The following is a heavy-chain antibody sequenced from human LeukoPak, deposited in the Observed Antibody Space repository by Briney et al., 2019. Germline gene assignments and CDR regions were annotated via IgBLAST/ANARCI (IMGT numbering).Heavy chain of an antibody. D-gene: IGHD3-10*01. CDR3: AKEGYYGSGSFPDY. V-gene: IGHV3-30*18. CDR2: VSSDGNNK. CDR1: GFTFSSYG. Sequence: GGSLRLSCAAAGFTFSSYGMHWVRQAPAKGLEWLGVVSSDGNNKYYPDSVKGRFTISRDNSKNTLYLQMNSLRAEDTAVYYCAKEGYYGSGSFPDYWGRGTLVTFSS. J-gene: IGHJ4*02.